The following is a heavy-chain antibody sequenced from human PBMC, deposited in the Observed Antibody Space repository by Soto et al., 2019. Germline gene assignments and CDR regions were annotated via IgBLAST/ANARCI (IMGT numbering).Heavy chain of an antibody. CDR1: GFSFNTYV. Sequence: HPGGSLRLSCTDSGFSFNTYVMDWVRQAPGKGLEWVARILYDGSKEYYADPVKGRFTISRDNSKNTLYLQMDRLRVEDTAVYSCAKGLALMADHWRQGTPVTVSS. CDR2: ILYDGSKE. V-gene: IGHV3-30*18. CDR3: AKGLALMADH. J-gene: IGHJ4*02. D-gene: IGHD2-21*01.